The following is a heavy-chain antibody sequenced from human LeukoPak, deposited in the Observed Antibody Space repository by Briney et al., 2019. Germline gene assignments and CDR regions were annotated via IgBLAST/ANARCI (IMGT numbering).Heavy chain of an antibody. CDR3: ARDGQTGTTVY. V-gene: IGHV3-21*01. J-gene: IGHJ4*02. CDR1: GFTFGSYS. CDR2: ISSSSSYI. Sequence: KPGGSLRLSCAASGFTFGSYSMNWVRQAPGKGLEWLSSISSSSSYIYYADSMKGRFTISRDNAKNSLHLQMNSLRAEDTAVYYCARDGQTGTTVYWGQGTLVTVSS. D-gene: IGHD1-7*01.